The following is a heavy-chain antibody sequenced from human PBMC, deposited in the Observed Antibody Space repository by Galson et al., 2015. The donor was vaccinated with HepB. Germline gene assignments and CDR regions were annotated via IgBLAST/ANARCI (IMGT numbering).Heavy chain of an antibody. J-gene: IGHJ4*02. V-gene: IGHV3-30*18. CDR2: ISYDGSNK. Sequence: SLRLSCAASGFTFSSYGMHWVRQAPGKGLEWVAVISYDGSNKYYADSVKGRFTISRDNSKNTLYLQMNSLRAEDTAVYYCAKNTMMGAGAEMFDYWGQGTLVTVSS. CDR1: GFTFSSYG. D-gene: IGHD3-22*01. CDR3: AKNTMMGAGAEMFDY.